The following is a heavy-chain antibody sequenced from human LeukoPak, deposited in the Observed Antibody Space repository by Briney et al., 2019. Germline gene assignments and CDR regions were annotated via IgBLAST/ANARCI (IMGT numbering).Heavy chain of an antibody. CDR3: ARGSWSAAGTSIDY. CDR1: GFTFSSYW. J-gene: IGHJ4*02. V-gene: IGHV3-7*02. D-gene: IGHD6-13*01. CDR2: IKQDGSEK. Sequence: PGGSLRLSCAASGFTFSSYWMSWVRQAPGKGLEWVANIKQDGSEKYYVDSVKGRFTISRDNAANTLYLQMNSLRAEDTAVYYCARGSWSAAGTSIDYWGQGTLVTVSS.